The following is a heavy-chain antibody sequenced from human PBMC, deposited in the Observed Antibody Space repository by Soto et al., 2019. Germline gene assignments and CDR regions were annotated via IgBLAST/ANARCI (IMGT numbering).Heavy chain of an antibody. Sequence: PGGSLRLSCTGSGFIFSAYAMSWVRQAPGKGLEWVASISGVGGTTYYADSVKGRFTISIDNSKNTMYLEMNSLRAEDTAVYYCAKRDPLFGYGMDVWGKGTTVPVSS. V-gene: IGHV3-23*01. J-gene: IGHJ6*04. CDR2: ISGVGGTT. CDR1: GFIFSAYA. D-gene: IGHD2-21*01. CDR3: AKRDPLFGYGMDV.